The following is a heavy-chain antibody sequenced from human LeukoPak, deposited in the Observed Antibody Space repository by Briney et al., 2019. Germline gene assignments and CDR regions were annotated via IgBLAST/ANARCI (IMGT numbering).Heavy chain of an antibody. CDR3: ARDLGGDYAS. Sequence: PGGSLRLSCAASGLTFSIYSMNWVHQAPGEGLEWVSFISSTSNYIHYADSVRGRFTISRDNAKNSLYLQMNSLRVEDTAIYYCARDLGGDYASWGQGTLVTVSS. CDR1: GLTFSIYS. D-gene: IGHD2-21*02. CDR2: ISSTSNYI. J-gene: IGHJ4*02. V-gene: IGHV3-21*01.